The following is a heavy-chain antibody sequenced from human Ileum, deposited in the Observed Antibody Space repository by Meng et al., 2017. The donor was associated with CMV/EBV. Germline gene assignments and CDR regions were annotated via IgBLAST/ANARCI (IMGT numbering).Heavy chain of an antibody. Sequence: SSSSVVGYYIHWLRPATGQGRQGMRRINPDSGGTDYPQEFHGRVTMTGDTSDSNAYMDLHSLRSDDTADYCCRRGKTGYGGPRFDYWGQGTLVTVSS. CDR3: RRGKTGYGGPRFDY. D-gene: IGHD4/OR15-4a*01. CDR1: SSSVVGYY. J-gene: IGHJ4*02. V-gene: IGHV1-2*06. CDR2: INPDSGGT.